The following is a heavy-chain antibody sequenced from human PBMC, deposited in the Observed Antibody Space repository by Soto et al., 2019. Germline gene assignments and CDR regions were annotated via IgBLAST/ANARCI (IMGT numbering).Heavy chain of an antibody. J-gene: IGHJ4*02. Sequence: GGSLRLSCAASGFTFSSYGMHWVRQAPGKGLEWVAVISYDGSNKYYADSVKGRFTISRDNSKNTLYLQMNSLRAEDTAVYYCAKDFYYGDYFDYWGQGTLVTVSS. CDR1: GFTFSSYG. V-gene: IGHV3-30*18. D-gene: IGHD4-17*01. CDR2: ISYDGSNK. CDR3: AKDFYYGDYFDY.